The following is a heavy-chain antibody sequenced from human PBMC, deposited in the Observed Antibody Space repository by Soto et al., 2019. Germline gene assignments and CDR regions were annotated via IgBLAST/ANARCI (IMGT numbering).Heavy chain of an antibody. D-gene: IGHD2-15*01. V-gene: IGHV3-23*01. CDR3: AKVFFGAVYCSGGSCLAKFDY. CDR2: ISGSGGST. CDR1: GFTFSSYA. Sequence: GGSLRLSCAASGFTFSSYAMSWVRQAPGKGLEWVSAISGSGGSTYYADSVKGRFTISRDNSKNTLYLQMNSLRAEDTAVYYCAKVFFGAVYCSGGSCLAKFDYRAQRTPVTGSS. J-gene: IGHJ4*02.